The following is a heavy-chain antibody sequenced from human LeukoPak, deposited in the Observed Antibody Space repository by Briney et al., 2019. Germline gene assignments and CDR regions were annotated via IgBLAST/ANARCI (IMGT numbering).Heavy chain of an antibody. CDR2: IYYSGST. CDR1: GGSISSYY. CDR3: ARAVGPTGRFDY. V-gene: IGHV4-59*01. J-gene: IGHJ4*02. Sequence: PSETLSLTCTVSGGSISSYYWSWIRQPPGKGLEWIGYIYYSGSTSYNPSLKSRVTISLDTPKNQFSLKLSSVTAADTAVYYCARAVGPTGRFDYWGQGALVTVSS.